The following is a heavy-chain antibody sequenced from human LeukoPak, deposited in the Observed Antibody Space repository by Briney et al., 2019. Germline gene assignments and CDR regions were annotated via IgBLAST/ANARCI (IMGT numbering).Heavy chain of an antibody. V-gene: IGHV3-23*01. J-gene: IGHJ6*03. CDR1: GGTFGKFA. Sequence: GESPRLSCAISGGTFGKFAMSWVRQAPGKGLEWVSTISGSGIVTYYAASVKGVFTIFRDYSKKMLFLQRNSMGADTTAVFYCTKTKDMCGPSGYYYHRDLWGKGTTVSVP. CDR3: TKTKDMCGPSGYYYHRDL. D-gene: IGHD2-21*01. CDR2: ISGSGIVT.